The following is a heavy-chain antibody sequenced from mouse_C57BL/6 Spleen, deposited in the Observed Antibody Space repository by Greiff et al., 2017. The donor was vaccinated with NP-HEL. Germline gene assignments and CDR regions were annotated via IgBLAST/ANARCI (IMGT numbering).Heavy chain of an antibody. CDR3: ARSRYGDYAMDY. CDR1: GYTFTSYG. J-gene: IGHJ4*01. CDR2: IYPRSGNT. Sequence: QVQLKESGAELARPGASVKLSCKASGYTFTSYGIRWVKQRTGQGLEWLGEIYPRSGNTYYNEKFKGKATLTADKSSSTAYMELRSLTSEDSAVYICARSRYGDYAMDYWGQGTSVTVAS. D-gene: IGHD1-1*02. V-gene: IGHV1-81*01.